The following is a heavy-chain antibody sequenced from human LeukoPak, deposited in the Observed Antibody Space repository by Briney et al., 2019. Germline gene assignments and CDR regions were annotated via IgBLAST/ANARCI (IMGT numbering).Heavy chain of an antibody. Sequence: GGSLRLSCAASGFTFSSYSMNWVRQAPGKGLEWVSSISSSGSTIYYADSVKGRFTISRDNAKNSLYLQMNSLRAEDTAVYYCAREVGFRGVDNFDYWGQGTLVTVSS. V-gene: IGHV3-21*04. D-gene: IGHD3-10*01. J-gene: IGHJ4*02. CDR2: ISSSGSTI. CDR1: GFTFSSYS. CDR3: AREVGFRGVDNFDY.